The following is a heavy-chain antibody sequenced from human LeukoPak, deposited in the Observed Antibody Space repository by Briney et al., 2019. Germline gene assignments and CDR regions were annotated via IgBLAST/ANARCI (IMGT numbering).Heavy chain of an antibody. D-gene: IGHD5-12*01. J-gene: IGHJ4*02. Sequence: ASVKVSRKASGGTFSSYAISWVRQAPGQGLEWMGGIIPIFGTANYAQKFQGRVTITADESTSTAYMELSSLRSEDTAVYYCARGPLDSGYTYFDYWGQGTLVSVAS. CDR3: ARGPLDSGYTYFDY. CDR1: GGTFSSYA. CDR2: IIPIFGTA. V-gene: IGHV1-69*13.